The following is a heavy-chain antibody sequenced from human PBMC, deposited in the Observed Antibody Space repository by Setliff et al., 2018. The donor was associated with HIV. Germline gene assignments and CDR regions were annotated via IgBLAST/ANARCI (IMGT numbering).Heavy chain of an antibody. J-gene: IGHJ4*02. CDR1: GYTLTELS. D-gene: IGHD5-12*01. CDR3: ARGGALGYTGYEEVHY. CDR2: FDPEDGET. V-gene: IGHV1-24*01. Sequence: GASVKVSCKVSGYTLTELSMHWVRQAPGKGLEWMGGFDPEDGETIYAQKFQGRVTMTEDTSTDTAYMELSSLRSEDTAVYYCARGGALGYTGYEEVHYWCQGTVVTVSS.